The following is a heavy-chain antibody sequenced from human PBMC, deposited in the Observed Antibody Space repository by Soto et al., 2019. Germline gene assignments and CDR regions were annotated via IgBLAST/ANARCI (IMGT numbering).Heavy chain of an antibody. Sequence: EVQLAESGGGLAQPGGSLRLSSAASGFTLSGYAMDWVRQAPGKGLEYVSGSSSNGVGTYYANSVQGRFTISRDNSKNTVDLHMGILRPEDIAVYYCARRARPDFYYMDVWGKGTTVTVSS. CDR3: ARRARPDFYYMDV. V-gene: IGHV3-64*01. CDR1: GFTLSGYA. CDR2: SSSNGVGT. D-gene: IGHD6-6*01. J-gene: IGHJ6*03.